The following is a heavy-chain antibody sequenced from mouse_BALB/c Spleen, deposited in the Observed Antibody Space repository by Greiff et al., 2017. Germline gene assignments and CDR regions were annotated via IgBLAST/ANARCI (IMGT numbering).Heavy chain of an antibody. CDR2: ISSGGST. Sequence: EVQLQESGGGLVKPGGSLKLSCAASGFTFSSYAMSWVRQTPEKRLEWVASISSGGSTYYPDSVKGRFTISRDNARNILYLQMSSLRSEDTAMYYCARGPCMDYWGQGTSVTVSS. CDR3: ARGPCMDY. J-gene: IGHJ4*01. V-gene: IGHV5-6-5*01. CDR1: GFTFSSYA.